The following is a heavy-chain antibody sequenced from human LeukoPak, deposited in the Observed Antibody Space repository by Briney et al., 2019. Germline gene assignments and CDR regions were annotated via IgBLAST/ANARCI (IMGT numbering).Heavy chain of an antibody. D-gene: IGHD3-22*01. CDR3: ARSTYYYDSRAFDI. J-gene: IGHJ3*02. Sequence: ASVKVSCKASGYTFTSYAMNWVRQAPGQGLKWMGWINTNTGNPTYAQGFTGRFVFSLDTSVSTAYLQISSLKAEDTAVYYCARSTYYYDSRAFDIWGQGTMVTVSS. CDR1: GYTFTSYA. CDR2: INTNTGNP. V-gene: IGHV7-4-1*02.